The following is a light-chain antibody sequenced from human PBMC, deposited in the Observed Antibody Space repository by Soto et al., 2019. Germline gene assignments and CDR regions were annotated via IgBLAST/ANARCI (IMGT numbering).Light chain of an antibody. CDR3: CSYAGSSTLV. CDR2: EGS. Sequence: QSALTQPASVSGSPGQSITISCTGTSSDVGSYNLVSWYQQHPGKAHKLMIYEGSKRPSGVSNRFSGSKSGNTASLTISGLRAEDEADYYCCSYAGSSTLVFGGGTKVTVL. J-gene: IGLJ2*01. V-gene: IGLV2-23*01. CDR1: SSDVGSYNL.